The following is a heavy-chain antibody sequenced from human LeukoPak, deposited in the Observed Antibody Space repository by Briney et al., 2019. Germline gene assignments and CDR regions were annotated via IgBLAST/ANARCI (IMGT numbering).Heavy chain of an antibody. CDR3: ASLPKYGNALKAFDI. CDR2: MCYGGNS. D-gene: IGHD6-6*01. CDR1: GGSFSGYY. J-gene: IGHJ3*02. Sequence: PSETLSLTCAVYGGSFSGYYWSWIRQPPGKGLEWIGSMCYGGNSYFNPSLKSRVTISVDTSKNQFSVKLNSVTAADTAVYYCASLPKYGNALKAFDIWGQGTWVAVSS. V-gene: IGHV4-34*01.